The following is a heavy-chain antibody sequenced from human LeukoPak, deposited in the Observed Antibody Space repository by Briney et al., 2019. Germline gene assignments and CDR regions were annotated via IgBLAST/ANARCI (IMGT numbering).Heavy chain of an antibody. CDR1: GYSFSNYY. J-gene: IGHJ4*02. CDR2: VSPSDSDT. Sequence: GESLKISCKGSGYSFSNYYIGWARQMPGKGLEWMAIVSPSDSDTRYCPSFRGQVTISADKSISTVYLQWSSLEASDTAMYYCARHRSDSSSSPIDYWGQGTLVTVSS. V-gene: IGHV5-51*01. CDR3: ARHRSDSSSSPIDY. D-gene: IGHD6-6*01.